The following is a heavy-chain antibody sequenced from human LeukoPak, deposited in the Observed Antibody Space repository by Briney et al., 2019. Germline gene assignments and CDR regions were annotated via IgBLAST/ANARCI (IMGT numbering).Heavy chain of an antibody. Sequence: RGSGPTLVNPTQTLTLTCTFPGFSLSTSGMRVSWIRQPPGKALEWLARIDWDDDKFYSTSLKTRLTISKDTSKNQVVLTMTNMDPVDTATYYCARTIVGATIFDYWGQGTLVTVSS. CDR1: GFSLSTSGMR. CDR3: ARTIVGATIFDY. J-gene: IGHJ4*02. V-gene: IGHV2-70*04. D-gene: IGHD1-26*01. CDR2: IDWDDDK.